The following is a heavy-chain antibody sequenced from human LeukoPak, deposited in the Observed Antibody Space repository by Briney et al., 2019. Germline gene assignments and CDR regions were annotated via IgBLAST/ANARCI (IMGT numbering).Heavy chain of an antibody. D-gene: IGHD3-10*01. V-gene: IGHV3-23*01. CDR3: AKKGGGVTMVRGVIITENYFDY. CDR2: ISGSGGST. Sequence: GGSLRLSCAASGFTFSNYGMNWVRQAPGKGLEWVSAISGSGGSTYYADSVKGRFTISRDNSKNTLYLQMNSLRAEDTAVYYCAKKGGGVTMVRGVIITENYFDYWGQGTLVTVSS. CDR1: GFTFSNYG. J-gene: IGHJ4*02.